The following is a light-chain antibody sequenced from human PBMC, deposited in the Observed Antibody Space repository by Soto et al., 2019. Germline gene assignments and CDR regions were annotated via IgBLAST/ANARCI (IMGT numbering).Light chain of an antibody. CDR1: SSNIGAGYD. Sequence: QCVLTQPPSVSGAPGQRVTISCTGSSSNIGAGYDVHWYQQLPGTAPKLLIYGNSNRPSGVPDRFSGSKSGTSASLAITGLQAEDEADYYCQSYDSSLSFYVFGTGTKVTVL. CDR2: GNS. V-gene: IGLV1-40*01. J-gene: IGLJ1*01. CDR3: QSYDSSLSFYV.